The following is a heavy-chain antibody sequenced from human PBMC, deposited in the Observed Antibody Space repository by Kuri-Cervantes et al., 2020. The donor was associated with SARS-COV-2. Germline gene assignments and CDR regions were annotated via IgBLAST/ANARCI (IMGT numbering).Heavy chain of an antibody. CDR2: IYYSGST. CDR3: ARVYYDSSGYYEVRYFDY. D-gene: IGHD3-22*01. J-gene: IGHJ4*02. Sequence: SETLSLTCTVSGGSISSYYWSWIRQPPGKGLEWIGYIYYSGSTIYNPSLKSRVTISVDTSKNQFSLKLSSVTAADTAVYYCARVYYDSSGYYEVRYFDYWGQGTLVNVSS. CDR1: GGSISSYY. V-gene: IGHV4-59*01.